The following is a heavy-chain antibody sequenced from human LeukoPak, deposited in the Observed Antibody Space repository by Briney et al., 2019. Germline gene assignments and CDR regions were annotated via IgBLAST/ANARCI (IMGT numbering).Heavy chain of an antibody. V-gene: IGHV1-18*01. CDR2: ISAYNGNT. D-gene: IGHD3-22*01. Sequence: ASVKVSCKASGYTFTSYGISWVRQAPGQGLEWMGWISAYNGNTNYAQKLQGRVTMTTDTSTSTAYMELRSLRSDDTAVYYCALTEDYYDSSGTGDYWGRGTLVTVSS. CDR1: GYTFTSYG. CDR3: ALTEDYYDSSGTGDY. J-gene: IGHJ4*02.